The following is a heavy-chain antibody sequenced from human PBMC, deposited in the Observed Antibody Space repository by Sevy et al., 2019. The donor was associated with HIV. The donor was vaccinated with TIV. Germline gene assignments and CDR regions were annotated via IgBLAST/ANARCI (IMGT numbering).Heavy chain of an antibody. V-gene: IGHV1-46*01. CDR2: IDPSAGNA. CDR3: VRADPAQHFDS. Sequence: ASAKVSCKASGDTFTNNYMHWVRQAPGQGLEWMGIIDPSAGNASYAQTFQGRVTMTRDTSTSTLYMDLSSLRSEDTAVYYCVRADPAQHFDSWGQGTLVTVSS. CDR1: GDTFTNNY. J-gene: IGHJ4*02.